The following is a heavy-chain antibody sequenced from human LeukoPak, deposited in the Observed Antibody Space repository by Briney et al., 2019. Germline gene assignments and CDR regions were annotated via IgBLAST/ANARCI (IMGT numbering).Heavy chain of an antibody. D-gene: IGHD4/OR15-4a*01. Sequence: QPGGSLRLSCAASGFTFSDHYMDWVRQAPGKGLEWVGRIGNKAHGYTTQYAASVKGRFTISRDDSKNSLYLQMNSLKTEDTAVYYCTRHTEYSNYPPYYYYGMDVWGQGTTVTVSS. J-gene: IGHJ6*02. CDR1: GFTFSDHY. V-gene: IGHV3-72*01. CDR2: IGNKAHGYTT. CDR3: TRHTEYSNYPPYYYYGMDV.